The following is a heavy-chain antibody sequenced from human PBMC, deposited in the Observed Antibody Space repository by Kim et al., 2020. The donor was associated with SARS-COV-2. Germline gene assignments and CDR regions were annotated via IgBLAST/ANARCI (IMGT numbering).Heavy chain of an antibody. CDR3: AGRSGYEFPDAFDI. CDR2: IYYSGST. Sequence: SETLSLTCTVSGGSISSSSYYWGWIRQPPGKGLEWIGSIYYSGSTYYNPSLKSRVTISVDTSKNQFSLKLSSVTAADTAVYYCAGRSGYEFPDAFDIWGQGTMVTVSS. CDR1: GGSISSSSYY. D-gene: IGHD3-3*01. V-gene: IGHV4-39*01. J-gene: IGHJ3*02.